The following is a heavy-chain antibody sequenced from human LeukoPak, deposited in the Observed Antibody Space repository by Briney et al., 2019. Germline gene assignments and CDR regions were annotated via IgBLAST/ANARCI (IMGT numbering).Heavy chain of an antibody. Sequence: SVKVSCKASGGTFSSYAISWVRQAPGQGLEWMGRIIPILGIANYAQKFQGRVTITADKSTSTAYMELSSLRSEDTAVYYCARDGEYCSGGSCYLDYWGQGTLVTVSS. J-gene: IGHJ4*02. CDR2: IIPILGIA. CDR1: GGTFSSYA. D-gene: IGHD2-15*01. V-gene: IGHV1-69*04. CDR3: ARDGEYCSGGSCYLDY.